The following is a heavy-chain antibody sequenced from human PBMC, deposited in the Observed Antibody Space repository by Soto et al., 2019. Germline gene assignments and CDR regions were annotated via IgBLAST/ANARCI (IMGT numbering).Heavy chain of an antibody. CDR1: GDTFSSYA. J-gene: IGHJ4*02. CDR3: ARDGPMVRGLIDYYFDY. Sequence: SVKVSCMASGDTFSSYAITWVRQAPGQGLEWMGGIIPIFGTPKYAQNFQGRVTITADKSTTTAYMELSSLRSEDTAVYYCARDGPMVRGLIDYYFDYWGQGTLVTVSS. D-gene: IGHD3-10*01. V-gene: IGHV1-69*06. CDR2: IIPIFGTP.